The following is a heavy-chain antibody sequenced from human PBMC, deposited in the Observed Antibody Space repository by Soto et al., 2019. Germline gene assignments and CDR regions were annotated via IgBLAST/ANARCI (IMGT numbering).Heavy chain of an antibody. CDR3: VNGIVVVPAADDAFDI. CDR1: GFTFSSYA. D-gene: IGHD2-2*01. Sequence: GGSLGLSCSASGFTFSSYAMHWVRQAPGKGLEYVSAISSNGGSTYYEDSVKGRFTISRDNSKNTRYLQMSSLRAEDTAVYYYVNGIVVVPAADDAFDIWGQGTMVTVSS. V-gene: IGHV3-64D*06. CDR2: ISSNGGST. J-gene: IGHJ3*02.